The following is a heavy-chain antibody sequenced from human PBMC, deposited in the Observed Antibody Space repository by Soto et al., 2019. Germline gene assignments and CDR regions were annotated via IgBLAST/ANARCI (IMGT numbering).Heavy chain of an antibody. CDR2: VIPIFGIP. Sequence: QVQLVQSGAEVKKPGSSVKVSCKASGGTISRYSITWVRQAPGHGLEWIGRVIPIFGIPTYAQKFQGRVTITAAESTSTAYMGLSSLRSDDTAVYYCAREDRDRETGLVPAAIDGMDVWGQGTTVTVSS. D-gene: IGHD2-2*01. CDR3: AREDRDRETGLVPAAIDGMDV. CDR1: GGTISRYS. V-gene: IGHV1-69*08. J-gene: IGHJ6*02.